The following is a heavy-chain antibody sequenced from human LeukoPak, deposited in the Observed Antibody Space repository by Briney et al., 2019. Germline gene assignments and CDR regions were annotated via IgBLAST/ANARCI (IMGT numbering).Heavy chain of an antibody. CDR3: ARHHYYDSSGYDY. D-gene: IGHD3-22*01. Sequence: ASVKVSCKSSGYTFTNYGISWVRQAPGQGLEWMGWMSTYNGNTNYAQKFQGRVTMTTETSTSTAYMELRSLRSEDTAVYYCARHHYYDSSGYDYWGQGTLVTVSS. CDR1: GYTFTNYG. CDR2: MSTYNGNT. J-gene: IGHJ4*02. V-gene: IGHV1-18*01.